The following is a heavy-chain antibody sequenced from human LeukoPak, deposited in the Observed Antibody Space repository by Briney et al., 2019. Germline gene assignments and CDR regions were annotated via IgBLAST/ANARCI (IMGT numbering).Heavy chain of an antibody. CDR3: ARGVVPGIAVH. CDR2: INHSGST. D-gene: IGHD6-19*01. CDR1: GDSISSSGYY. J-gene: IGHJ4*02. Sequence: SETLSLTCTVSGDSISSSGYYWGWIRQPPGKGLEWIGEINHSGSTNYNPSLKSRVTTSVDTSKNQFSLKLSSVTAADTAVYYCARGVVPGIAVHWGQGTLVTVSS. V-gene: IGHV4-39*07.